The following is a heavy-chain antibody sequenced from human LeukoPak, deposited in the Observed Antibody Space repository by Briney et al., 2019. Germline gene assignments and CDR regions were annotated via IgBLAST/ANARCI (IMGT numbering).Heavy chain of an antibody. CDR1: GGSFSGYY. V-gene: IGHV4-34*01. Sequence: SSETLSLTCAVYGGSFSGYYWSWIRQPPGKGLEWIGEINHSGSTNYNPSLKSRVTISVDTSKNQFSLKLSSVTAADTAVYYCASRSDYYGSGSYYIWGQGTMVTVSS. CDR2: INHSGST. J-gene: IGHJ3*02. D-gene: IGHD3-10*01. CDR3: ASRSDYYGSGSYYI.